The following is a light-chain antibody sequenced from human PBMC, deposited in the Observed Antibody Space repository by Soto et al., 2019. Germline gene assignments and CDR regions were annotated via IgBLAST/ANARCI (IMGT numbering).Light chain of an antibody. V-gene: IGLV2-14*03. J-gene: IGLJ1*01. CDR1: SSDVGCYNY. CDR2: DVT. CDR3: SSYTTSSTYV. Sequence: QSALTQPASVSGSPGQSITISCTGTSSDVGCYNYVSWYQQHPGKAPKLMIYDVTNRHSGVSDRFSGSKSGYTASLTISGLQAEDEADDYCSSYTTSSTYVFGTGTKLTVL.